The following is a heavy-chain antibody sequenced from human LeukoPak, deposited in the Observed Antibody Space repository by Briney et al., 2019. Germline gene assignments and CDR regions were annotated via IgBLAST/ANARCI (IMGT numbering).Heavy chain of an antibody. CDR3: AKDTYGSGSYSFDY. CDR2: ISGSGGST. CDR1: GFTFSSYS. D-gene: IGHD3-10*01. V-gene: IGHV3-23*01. Sequence: GGSLRLSCAASGFTFSSYSMNWVRQAPGKGLEWVSAISGSGGSTYYADSVKGRFTISRDNSKNTLYVQMNSLRAEDTAVYYCAKDTYGSGSYSFDYWGQGTLVTVSS. J-gene: IGHJ4*02.